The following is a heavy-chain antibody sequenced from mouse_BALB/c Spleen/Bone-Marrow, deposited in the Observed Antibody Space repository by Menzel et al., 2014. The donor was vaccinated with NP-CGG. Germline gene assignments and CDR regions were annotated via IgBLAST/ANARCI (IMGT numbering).Heavy chain of an antibody. J-gene: IGHJ2*01. CDR1: DYTFXSYN. CDR2: IYPGNGDT. CDR3: ARDGLDY. D-gene: IGHD2-3*01. V-gene: IGHV1-12*01. Sequence: QVQLQQSGAELVKPGASVKMSCKASDYTFXSYNMHWVKQTPGQGLEWIGAIYPGNGDTSYNQKFKGKATLTADKSSSTAYMQLSSLTSEDSAVYYCARDGLDYWGQGTTLTVSS.